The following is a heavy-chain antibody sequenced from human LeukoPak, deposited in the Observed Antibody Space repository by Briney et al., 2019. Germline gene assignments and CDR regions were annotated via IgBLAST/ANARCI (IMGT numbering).Heavy chain of an antibody. CDR3: ARAVFSYCSGGSCPYFDY. V-gene: IGHV4-61*01. CDR2: IYYSGST. Sequence: SETLSLTCTVSGGSISSSSYYWSWIRQSPGKGLEWIGYIYYSGSTNYNPSLKSRVTISVHTSKNQFSLKLSSVTAADTAVYYCARAVFSYCSGGSCPYFDYWGQGTLVTVSS. CDR1: GGSISSSSYY. D-gene: IGHD2-15*01. J-gene: IGHJ4*02.